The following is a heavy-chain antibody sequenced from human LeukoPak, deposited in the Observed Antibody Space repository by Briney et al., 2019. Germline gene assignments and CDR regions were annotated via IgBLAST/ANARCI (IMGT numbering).Heavy chain of an antibody. CDR1: GYSISSGYY. Sequence: SETLSLTCTVSGYSISSGYYWGWIRQPPGKGLGWIGSIYHSGSTYYNPSLKSRVTISVDTSKNQFSLKLSSVTAADTAVYYXXXXYCSGGSCYLYDYWGQGTLVTVSS. CDR3: XXXYCSGGSCYLYDY. D-gene: IGHD2-15*01. V-gene: IGHV4-38-2*02. CDR2: IYHSGST. J-gene: IGHJ4*02.